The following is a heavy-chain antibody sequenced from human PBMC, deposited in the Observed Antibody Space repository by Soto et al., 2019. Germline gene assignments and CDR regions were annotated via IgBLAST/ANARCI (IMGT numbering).Heavy chain of an antibody. CDR3: AKITQYWPIGY. CDR1: EFPVSSYD. CDR2: ISSSGGNT. Sequence: VQLMESGGDLVQPGGSLRLSCEDSEFPVSSYDMSWVRQAPGKGLEWVSAISSSGGNTFYADPVKGRFTISRDSSKNTLYLQMNSLRAEDTAVYYCAKITQYWPIGYWGQGTLVTVSA. J-gene: IGHJ4*02. V-gene: IGHV3-23*01. D-gene: IGHD2-8*02.